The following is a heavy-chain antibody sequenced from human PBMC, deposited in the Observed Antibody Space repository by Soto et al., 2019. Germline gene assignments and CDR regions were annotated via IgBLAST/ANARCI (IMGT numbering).Heavy chain of an antibody. Sequence: GASVKVSCKASGYTFTSYGISWVRQAPGQGLEWMGWISAYNGNTNYAQKLQGRVTMTTDTSTSTAYMELRSLRSDDTAVYYCARVKELSDNDAFDIWGQGTMVTVSS. D-gene: IGHD3-16*02. CDR2: ISAYNGNT. J-gene: IGHJ3*02. V-gene: IGHV1-18*01. CDR3: ARVKELSDNDAFDI. CDR1: GYTFTSYG.